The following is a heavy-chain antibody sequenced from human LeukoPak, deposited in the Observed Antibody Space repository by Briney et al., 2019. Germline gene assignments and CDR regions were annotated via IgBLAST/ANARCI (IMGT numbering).Heavy chain of an antibody. CDR1: GFTFSSYS. CDR2: ISSSSSYI. V-gene: IGHV3-21*01. D-gene: IGHD2-2*01. CDR3: ARDGGYCSSTSCYRSDAFDI. J-gene: IGHJ3*02. Sequence: PGGSLRLSCAASGFTFSSYSMNWVRQAPGKGLEWVSSISSSSSYIYYADSVKGRFTISRDNAKNSLYLQMNSLRAEDTAVYYCARDGGYCSSTSCYRSDAFDIWGQGTMVTVSS.